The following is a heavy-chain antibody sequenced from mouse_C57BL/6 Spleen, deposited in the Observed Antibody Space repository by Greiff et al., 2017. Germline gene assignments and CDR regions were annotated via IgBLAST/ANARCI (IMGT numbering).Heavy chain of an antibody. CDR1: GYTFTSYW. CDR3: ARRDYYGSSPGDY. CDR2: IYPGSGST. V-gene: IGHV1-55*01. Sequence: QVQLQQPGAELVKPGASVKMSCKASGYTFTSYWITWVKQRPGQGLEWIGDIYPGSGSTNYNAKFKSKATLTVDTSSSTAYMQLSSLTSEDSAVYYCARRDYYGSSPGDYWGQGTTLTVSS. D-gene: IGHD1-1*01. J-gene: IGHJ2*01.